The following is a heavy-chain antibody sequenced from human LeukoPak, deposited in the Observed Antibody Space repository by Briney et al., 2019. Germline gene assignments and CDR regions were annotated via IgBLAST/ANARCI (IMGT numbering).Heavy chain of an antibody. V-gene: IGHV4-34*01. CDR2: INHSGST. D-gene: IGHD3-9*01. J-gene: IGHJ5*02. CDR1: GFTFSSYE. CDR3: ARGSRGRVLRYFDWLSRSSWFDP. Sequence: PGGSLRLSCAASGFTFSSYEMNWVRQAPGKGLEWIGEINHSGSTNYNPSLKSRVTISVDTSKNQFSLKLSSVTAADTAVYYCARGSRGRVLRYFDWLSRSSWFDPWGQGTLVTVSS.